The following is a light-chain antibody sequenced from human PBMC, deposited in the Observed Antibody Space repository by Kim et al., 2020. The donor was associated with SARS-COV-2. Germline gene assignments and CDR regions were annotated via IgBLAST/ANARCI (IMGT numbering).Light chain of an antibody. CDR1: QSISNY. V-gene: IGKV1-39*01. Sequence: DIQMTQSPSSLSASVGDRVTITCRANQSISNYLNWYQHRPGKVPKPLVYAASTLQSGVPSRFSGGGSGTDFALTISGLQPEDSATFYCQQTYSHPLTFGQGTKVDIK. CDR3: QQTYSHPLT. J-gene: IGKJ1*01. CDR2: AAS.